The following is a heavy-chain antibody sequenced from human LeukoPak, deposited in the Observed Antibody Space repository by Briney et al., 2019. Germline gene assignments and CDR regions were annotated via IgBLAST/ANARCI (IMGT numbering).Heavy chain of an antibody. J-gene: IGHJ6*03. CDR2: IYYSGST. V-gene: IGHV4-61*10. Sequence: SETLSLTCTVSGGSISSGSYYWSWIRQPAGKGLEWIGYIYYSGSTNYNPSLKSRVTISVDTSKNQFSLKLSSVTAADTAVYYCARDSAADYYYYYMDVWGKGTTVTISS. CDR3: ARDSAADYYYYYMDV. D-gene: IGHD2-2*01. CDR1: GGSISSGSYY.